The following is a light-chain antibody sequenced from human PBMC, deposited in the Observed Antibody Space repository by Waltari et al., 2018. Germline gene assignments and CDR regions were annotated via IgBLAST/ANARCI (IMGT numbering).Light chain of an antibody. Sequence: QSVLTQPPSASGTPGQRVTLSCSGSSSNIGSNTVHWYQQLPGTAPKLHIYTNNQRPSGVPDRFSGSKSGTSASLAISGLQSEDEADYYCAAWDDSLNGNVFGSGTKVTVL. CDR1: SSNIGSNT. CDR3: AAWDDSLNGNV. CDR2: TNN. J-gene: IGLJ6*01. V-gene: IGLV1-44*01.